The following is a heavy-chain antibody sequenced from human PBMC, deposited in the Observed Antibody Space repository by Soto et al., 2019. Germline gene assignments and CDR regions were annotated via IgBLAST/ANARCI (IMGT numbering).Heavy chain of an antibody. Sequence: EVQLVESGGGLVQPGGSLRLSCAASGFIFSSYSMNWVRQAPGKGLEWVSYISSSGDTIYYADSVKGRFTISRDNAKNPLYLQMNSLRAEDTAVYYCARDPRYCSGGNCYSSYYYYYLDVWGIGTTVTVSS. CDR2: ISSSGDTI. J-gene: IGHJ6*03. V-gene: IGHV3-48*01. D-gene: IGHD2-15*01. CDR3: ARDPRYCSGGNCYSSYYYYYLDV. CDR1: GFIFSSYS.